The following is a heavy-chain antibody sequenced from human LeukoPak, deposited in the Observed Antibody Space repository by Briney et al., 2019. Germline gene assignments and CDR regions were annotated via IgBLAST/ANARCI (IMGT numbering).Heavy chain of an antibody. CDR3: ARGRYSSGWYLGYYFDY. D-gene: IGHD6-19*01. J-gene: IGHJ4*02. V-gene: IGHV4-34*01. CDR1: GGSFSGYY. CDR2: INHSGST. Sequence: SETLSLTCAVYGGSFSGYYGSWIRQPPGKGLEWIGEINHSGSTNYNPSLKSRVTISVDTSKNQFSLKLSSVTAADTAVYYCARGRYSSGWYLGYYFDYWGQGTLVTVSS.